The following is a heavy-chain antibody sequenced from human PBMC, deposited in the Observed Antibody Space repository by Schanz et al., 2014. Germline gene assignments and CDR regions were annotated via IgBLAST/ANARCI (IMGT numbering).Heavy chain of an antibody. Sequence: EVQLVESGGGLVQPGGSLTLSCAASGFTFSSYLMSWVRQAPGKGLEWVSAISGSGGSTYYADSVKGRFTISRDNSKNTLYLQMNSLRAEDTAIYYCAISQGGYSYGIYFWGQGTLVTVSS. D-gene: IGHD5-18*01. CDR1: GFTFSSYL. CDR2: ISGSGGST. V-gene: IGHV3-23*04. J-gene: IGHJ4*02. CDR3: AISQGGYSYGIYF.